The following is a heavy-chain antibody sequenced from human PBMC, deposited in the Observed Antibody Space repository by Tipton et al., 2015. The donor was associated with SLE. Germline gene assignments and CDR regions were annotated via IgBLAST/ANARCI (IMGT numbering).Heavy chain of an antibody. CDR3: ARSGGSQGYYYYYTDV. Sequence: SLRLSCAASGFTFSSYAMHWVRQAPGKGLEWVAVISYDGSNKYYADSVKGRFTISRDNSKNTLYLQMNSLRAEDTAVYYCARSGGSQGYYYYYTDVWGKGTTVTVSS. CDR1: GFTFSSYA. J-gene: IGHJ6*03. D-gene: IGHD1-26*01. CDR2: ISYDGSNK. V-gene: IGHV3-30-3*01.